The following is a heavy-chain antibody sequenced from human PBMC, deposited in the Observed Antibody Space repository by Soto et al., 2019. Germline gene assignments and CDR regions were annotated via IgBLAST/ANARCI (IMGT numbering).Heavy chain of an antibody. J-gene: IGHJ4*02. CDR1: GLDVSGNY. CDR2: IYSGGST. D-gene: IGHD2-21*01. V-gene: IGHV3-53*05. Sequence: GGSLRLSCAVSGLDVSGNYMTWVRQAPGEGLEWVSVIYSGGSTYYADSVKGRFTISRDTSKNTLYLEMNSLRAEDTAVYYCAGGTIVNFDYWGQGTLVTVSS. CDR3: AGGTIVNFDY.